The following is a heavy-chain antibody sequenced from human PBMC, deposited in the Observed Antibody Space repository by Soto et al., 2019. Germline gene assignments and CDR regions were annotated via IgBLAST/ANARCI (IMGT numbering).Heavy chain of an antibody. V-gene: IGHV1-2*02. CDR2: INPSTGGT. Sequence: QVQLVQSGAEVKKPGASVKVSCKASGYTFTGHYLHWVRQAPGRGLEWMGWINPSTGGTNFAQKFQGRVTMTSDTSIRTVYLELSSLRSDDSALYYCARRNTAGFLRYFDNWGQGTLVTVSS. D-gene: IGHD6-19*01. J-gene: IGHJ4*02. CDR1: GYTFTGHY. CDR3: ARRNTAGFLRYFDN.